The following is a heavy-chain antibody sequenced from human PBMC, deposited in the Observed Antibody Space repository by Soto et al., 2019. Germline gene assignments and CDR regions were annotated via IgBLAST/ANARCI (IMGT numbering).Heavy chain of an antibody. CDR2: IKEDGSEK. Sequence: EVQLVESGGGLVQPGWSLRLSCADSGFILRNYWMSWVRQAPGMGLQWVASIKEDGSEKYYVDPVKGRLTISRENAKNSLYLQMNSLRAADTAVYYCARYRSLDPWGHGILVTVSS. J-gene: IGHJ5*02. V-gene: IGHV3-7*03. CDR1: GFILRNYW. CDR3: ARYRSLDP. D-gene: IGHD3-16*02.